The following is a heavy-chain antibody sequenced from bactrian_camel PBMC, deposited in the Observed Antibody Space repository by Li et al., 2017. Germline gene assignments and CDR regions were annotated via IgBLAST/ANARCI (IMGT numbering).Heavy chain of an antibody. Sequence: HVQLVESGGGSVQPGGSLRLSCTASGNTISGNCMAWFRQTPGKEREGVAGIYTSSSATIYADSVKGRFTISQDVAKSTVYLQMNSLKPEDTAMYYCAADSAVVPGEELLPDLNYWGQGTQVTVS. D-gene: IGHD6*01. CDR2: IYTSSSAT. V-gene: IGHV3S6*01. J-gene: IGHJ4*01. CDR3: AADSAVVPGEELLPDLNY. CDR1: GNTISGNC.